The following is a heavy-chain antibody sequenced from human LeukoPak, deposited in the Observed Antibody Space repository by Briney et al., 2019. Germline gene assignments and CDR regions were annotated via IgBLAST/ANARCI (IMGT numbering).Heavy chain of an antibody. CDR2: INHSGST. CDR3: ARVWYDYVWGSYRLNWFDP. CDR1: GGSFSGYY. J-gene: IGHJ5*02. Sequence: SETLSLTCAVYGGSFSGYYWSWIRQPPGKGLEWIGEINHSGSTNYNPSLKSRVTISVDTSKNQFSLKLSSVTAADTAVYYCARVWYDYVWGSYRLNWFDPWGQGTLVTVSS. D-gene: IGHD3-16*02. V-gene: IGHV4-34*01.